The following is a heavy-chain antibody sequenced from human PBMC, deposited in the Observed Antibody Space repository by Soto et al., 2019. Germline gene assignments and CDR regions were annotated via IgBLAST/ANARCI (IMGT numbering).Heavy chain of an antibody. J-gene: IGHJ1*01. CDR2: ISIIGYTI. D-gene: IGHD3-9*01. V-gene: IGHV3-11*01. CDR3: ARHPPYEAGVYNPPRRVFHH. Sequence: GSLRRSCAASGFSFNDYSMNWVRQGPGKGLECISSISIIGYTIWYAGSVKCRFTISRDNAKDSLYLQMNSLRAEDTAVYYCARHPPYEAGVYNPPRRVFHHWGQGTLVTVS. CDR1: GFSFNDYS.